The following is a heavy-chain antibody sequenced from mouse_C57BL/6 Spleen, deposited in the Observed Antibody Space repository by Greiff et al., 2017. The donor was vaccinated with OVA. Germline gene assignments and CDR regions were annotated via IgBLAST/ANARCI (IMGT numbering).Heavy chain of an antibody. Sequence: VQLQESGPELVKPGASVKISCKASGYAFSSSWMNWVKQRPGKGLEWIGRIYPGDGDTNYNGKFKGKATLTADKSSSTAYMQLSSLTSEDSAVYFCARDYGSSDYAMDYWGQGTSVTVSS. CDR1: GYAFSSSW. J-gene: IGHJ4*01. CDR3: ARDYGSSDYAMDY. V-gene: IGHV1-82*01. CDR2: IYPGDGDT. D-gene: IGHD1-1*01.